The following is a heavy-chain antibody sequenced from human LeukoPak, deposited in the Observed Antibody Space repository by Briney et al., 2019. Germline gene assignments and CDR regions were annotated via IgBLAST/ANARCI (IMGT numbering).Heavy chain of an antibody. CDR3: ARASSSRVHYYYYMDV. D-gene: IGHD6-13*01. J-gene: IGHJ6*03. V-gene: IGHV3-48*03. CDR2: ISSSGSTI. CDR1: GFTFGDYA. Sequence: GGSLRLSCTASGFTFGDYAMSWVRQAPGKGLEWVSYISSSGSTIYYADSVKGRFTISRDNAKNSLYLQMNSLRAEDTAVYYCARASSSRVHYYYYMDVWGKGTTVTISS.